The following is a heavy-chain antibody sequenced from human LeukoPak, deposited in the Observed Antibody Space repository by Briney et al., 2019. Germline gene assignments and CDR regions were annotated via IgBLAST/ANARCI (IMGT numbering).Heavy chain of an antibody. CDR2: IYYSGST. J-gene: IGHJ3*02. V-gene: IGHV4-59*01. CDR3: ARVYQDAFDI. CDR1: GGSISSYY. D-gene: IGHD2-2*01. Sequence: SQTLSLTCTVSGGSISSYYWSWIRQPPGKGLEWIGYIYYSGSTNYNPSLKSRVTISVDTSKNQFSLKLSSVTAADTAVYYCARVYQDAFDIWGQGTMVTVSS.